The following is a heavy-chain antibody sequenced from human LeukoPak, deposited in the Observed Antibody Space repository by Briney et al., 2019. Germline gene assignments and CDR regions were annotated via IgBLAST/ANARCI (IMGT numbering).Heavy chain of an antibody. D-gene: IGHD2-15*01. V-gene: IGHV4-4*02. J-gene: IGHJ5*02. CDR3: ARVPDCSGGSCYWFDP. Sequence: PGGSLRLSCAASGFTFSSYEMNWVRQSPGKGLEWIGEIYHSGNTNYNPSLKSRVTISVDKSKNQFSLKLNSVTAADTAVYYCARVPDCSGGSCYWFDPWGQGTLVTVSS. CDR1: GFTFSSYEM. CDR2: IYHSGNT.